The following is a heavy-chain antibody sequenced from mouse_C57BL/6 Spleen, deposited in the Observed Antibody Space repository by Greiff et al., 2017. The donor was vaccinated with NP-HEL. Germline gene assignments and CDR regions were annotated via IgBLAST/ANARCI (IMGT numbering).Heavy chain of an antibody. V-gene: IGHV1-19*01. Sequence: VQLQQSGPVLVKPGASVKMSCKASGYTFTDYYMNWVKQSHGKSLEWIGVINPYNGGTSYNQKFKGKATLTVDKSSSTAYMELNSLTSEDSAVYYCASGYSYDYDRFAYWGQGTLVTVSA. D-gene: IGHD2-4*01. CDR3: ASGYSYDYDRFAY. J-gene: IGHJ3*01. CDR2: INPYNGGT. CDR1: GYTFTDYY.